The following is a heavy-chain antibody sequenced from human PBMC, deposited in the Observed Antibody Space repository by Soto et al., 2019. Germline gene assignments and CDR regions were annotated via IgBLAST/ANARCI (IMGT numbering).Heavy chain of an antibody. CDR3: AKRSPYSSGWYSPIFDY. Sequence: SLRLSCAASGFSFSDYAMSWVRQAPGKGLEWVSVISESGGSTHYADSVRGRFTVSRDNSKNSLSLRMNSLRDEDTAVYFCAKRSPYSSGWYSPIFDYWGQGALVTISS. CDR2: ISESGGST. V-gene: IGHV3-23*01. J-gene: IGHJ4*02. CDR1: GFSFSDYA. D-gene: IGHD6-13*01.